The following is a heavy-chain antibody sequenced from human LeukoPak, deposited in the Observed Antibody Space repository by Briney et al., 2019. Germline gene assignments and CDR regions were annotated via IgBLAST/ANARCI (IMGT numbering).Heavy chain of an antibody. CDR2: INHSGST. Sequence: PSETLSLTCAVYGGSFSGYYWSWIRQPPGKGLEWIGEINHSGSTNYNPSLKSRVTISVDTSKNQFSLKLSSVTAADTAVYYCAGDDYGGNKPPDYWGQGTLVTVSS. J-gene: IGHJ4*02. CDR3: AGDDYGGNKPPDY. D-gene: IGHD4-23*01. V-gene: IGHV4-34*01. CDR1: GGSFSGYY.